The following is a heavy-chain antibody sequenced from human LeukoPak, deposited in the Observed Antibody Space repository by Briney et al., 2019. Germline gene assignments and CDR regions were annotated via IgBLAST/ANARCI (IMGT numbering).Heavy chain of an antibody. CDR3: VRGVDY. CDR1: GFTFSSSW. J-gene: IGHJ4*02. Sequence: GESLRLSCAASGFTFSSSWMSWVRQAPGKGLEWVANINQDGSGKYYLDSLRGRFTISRDNAKNSLYLQVNSLRAEDTAVYYCVRGVDYWGQGILVTVCS. V-gene: IGHV3-7*04. CDR2: INQDGSGK.